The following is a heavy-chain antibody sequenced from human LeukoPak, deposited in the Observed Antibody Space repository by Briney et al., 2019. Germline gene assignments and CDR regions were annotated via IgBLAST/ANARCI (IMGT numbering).Heavy chain of an antibody. CDR2: ISGSGGST. D-gene: IGHD6-19*01. J-gene: IGHJ4*02. V-gene: IGHV3-23*01. CDR1: GFTFSSYA. CDR3: AKERESSGCYEGGFDY. Sequence: GGSLRLSCAASGFTFSSYAMSWVRQAPGKGLEWVSAISGSGGSTYYADSVKGRFTISRDNSKNTLYLQMNSLRAEDTAVYYCAKERESSGCYEGGFDYWGQGTLVTVSS.